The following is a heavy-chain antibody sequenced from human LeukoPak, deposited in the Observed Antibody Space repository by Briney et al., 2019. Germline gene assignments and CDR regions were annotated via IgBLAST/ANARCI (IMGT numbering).Heavy chain of an antibody. CDR1: GYSFSNYW. Sequence: GESLKISCKGSGYSFSNYWIGRVRQMPGKGLEFMGIIYPGDSGTRYSPSFQGQVTFSVDTPINTAYLQWSSLQASDTAMFYCARLSIAVSGDFDFWGPGTLVTVSS. CDR3: ARLSIAVSGDFDF. J-gene: IGHJ4*02. V-gene: IGHV5-51*01. CDR2: IYPGDSGT. D-gene: IGHD6-19*01.